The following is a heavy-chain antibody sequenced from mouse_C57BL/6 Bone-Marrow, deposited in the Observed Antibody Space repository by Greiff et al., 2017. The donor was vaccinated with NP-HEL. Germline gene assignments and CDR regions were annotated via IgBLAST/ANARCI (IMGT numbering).Heavy chain of an antibody. Sequence: VQLQQPGAELVMPGASVKLSCKASGYTFTSYWMHWVKQRPGQGLEWIGEIDPSDSYTNYNQKFKGKSTLTVDKSSSTAYMQLSSLTSEDSAGYYCARGGYWGQGTTLTVSS. CDR1: GYTFTSYW. CDR3: ARGGY. J-gene: IGHJ2*01. CDR2: IDPSDSYT. V-gene: IGHV1-69*01.